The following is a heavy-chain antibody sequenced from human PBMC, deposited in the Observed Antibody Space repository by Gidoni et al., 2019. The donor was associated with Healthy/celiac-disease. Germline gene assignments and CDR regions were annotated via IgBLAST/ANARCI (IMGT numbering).Heavy chain of an antibody. V-gene: IGHV3-23*01. J-gene: IGHJ5*02. CDR3: AKGSKAGYDRFDP. Sequence: EVQLLESGGGLVQPGGSLRLPCSASGFTFSSYAMSWVRQAPGKGLEWVSAISGSGGSTYCADSVKGLFTISRDNSKNTLYLQMNSLRAEDTAVYYCAKGSKAGYDRFDPWGQGTLVTVSS. CDR1: GFTFSSYA. D-gene: IGHD5-12*01. CDR2: ISGSGGST.